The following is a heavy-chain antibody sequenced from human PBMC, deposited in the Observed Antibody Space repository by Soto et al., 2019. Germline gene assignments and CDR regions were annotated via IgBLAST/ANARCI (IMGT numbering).Heavy chain of an antibody. V-gene: IGHV4-61*01. CDR3: ARTTAVPNTLRSRYLFDY. D-gene: IGHD4-17*01. J-gene: IGHJ4*02. CDR2: VYYSGTT. Sequence: PSETLSLTCSVSGGSVSDKTYYWSWIRQPPGKRLEWIGYVYYSGTTNYNPSLKSRVTISVDLSKNRFSLRLSSVTTADTALYYCARTTAVPNTLRSRYLFDYCGQRTLVTVSS. CDR1: GGSVSDKTYY.